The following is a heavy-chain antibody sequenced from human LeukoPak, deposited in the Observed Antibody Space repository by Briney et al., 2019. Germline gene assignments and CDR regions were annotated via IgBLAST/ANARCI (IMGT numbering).Heavy chain of an antibody. CDR1: GFTFRSYS. Sequence: PGGSLRLSCAASGFTFRSYSMSWVRQAPGKGLEWVSSISSSSRHIYYADSVKGRFTIFRDDAKNSLFLQMDSLRVEDTAMYYCVRDFSTVTTAYLHHWGQGTMLTVSS. CDR3: VRDFSTVTTAYLHH. J-gene: IGHJ1*01. V-gene: IGHV3-21*04. CDR2: ISSSSRHI. D-gene: IGHD4-17*01.